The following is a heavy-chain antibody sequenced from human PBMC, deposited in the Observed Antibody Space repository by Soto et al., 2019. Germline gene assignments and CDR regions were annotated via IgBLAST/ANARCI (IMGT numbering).Heavy chain of an antibody. CDR2: IIPIFGTA. D-gene: IGHD2-15*01. V-gene: IGHV1-69*01. CDR3: ARSESQAAPPYNWFDP. J-gene: IGHJ5*02. Sequence: QVQLVQSGAEVKKPGSSVKVSCKASGGTFSSYAISWVRQAPGQGLEWMGGIIPIFGTANYAQKFQGRVTITADEYTSTAYMELSSLRSEDTAVYYCARSESQAAPPYNWFDPWGQGTLVTVSS. CDR1: GGTFSSYA.